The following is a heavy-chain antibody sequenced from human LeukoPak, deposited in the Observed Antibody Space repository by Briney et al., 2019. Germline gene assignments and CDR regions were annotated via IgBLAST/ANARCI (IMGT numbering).Heavy chain of an antibody. Sequence: ASVKVSCKASGYTFTSYYMHWVRQAPGQGLEWMGIINPSGGSTSYAQKFQGRVTMTRDMSTSTVYMELSSLRSEDTAVYYCARETWYHDSRPAFDIWGQGTMVTVSS. J-gene: IGHJ3*02. CDR3: ARETWYHDSRPAFDI. D-gene: IGHD3-22*01. CDR2: INPSGGST. V-gene: IGHV1-46*01. CDR1: GYTFTSYY.